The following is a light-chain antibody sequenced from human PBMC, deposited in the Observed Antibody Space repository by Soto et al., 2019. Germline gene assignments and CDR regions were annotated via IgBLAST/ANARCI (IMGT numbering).Light chain of an antibody. J-gene: IGKJ5*01. CDR3: QQRSNWPPT. Sequence: EIVLTQSPATLSLSPGERATLSCRASQNVSSYLAWYQQKLGQAPRLLIYDASNRATGIPARFSGSGSGTDYTRTISSLETEDFAVYYGQQRSNWPPTFGQGTRLEIK. CDR2: DAS. CDR1: QNVSSY. V-gene: IGKV3-11*01.